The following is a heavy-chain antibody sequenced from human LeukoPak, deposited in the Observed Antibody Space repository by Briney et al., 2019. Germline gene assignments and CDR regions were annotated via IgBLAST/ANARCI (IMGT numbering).Heavy chain of an antibody. CDR3: AKASNTLDY. J-gene: IGHJ4*02. Sequence: GGSLRLSCAASGFTFSSYAMSWVRQAPGKGLEWVSTISNSGGNTYYANSVRGRFTISRDNSKNTLFLQLNSLRAEDTAVYYCAKASNTLDYWGQGTLVTVSS. V-gene: IGHV3-23*01. CDR2: ISNSGGNT. D-gene: IGHD2/OR15-2a*01. CDR1: GFTFSSYA.